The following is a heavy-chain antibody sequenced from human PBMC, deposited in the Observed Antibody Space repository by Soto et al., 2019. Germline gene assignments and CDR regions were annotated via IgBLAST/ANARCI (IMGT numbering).Heavy chain of an antibody. V-gene: IGHV4-34*01. Sequence: PSETLSLTCAVYGGSFSGYYWSWIRQPPGKGLEWIGEINHSGSTNYNPSLKSRVTISVDTSKNQFSLKLSSVTAADTAVYYCARSRRKSAVVAATDRVFWFDPWGQGTLVTVSS. CDR3: ARSRRKSAVVAATDRVFWFDP. CDR1: GGSFSGYY. D-gene: IGHD2-15*01. J-gene: IGHJ5*02. CDR2: INHSGST.